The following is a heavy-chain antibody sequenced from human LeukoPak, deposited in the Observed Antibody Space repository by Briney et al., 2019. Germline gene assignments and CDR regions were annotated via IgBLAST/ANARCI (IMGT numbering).Heavy chain of an antibody. CDR3: ARDQFGTRLD. J-gene: IGHJ4*02. D-gene: IGHD1-1*01. CDR1: GFTFSSYE. V-gene: IGHV3-48*03. Sequence: GGSLRLSCAASGFTFSSYEMDWVRQAPGKRLEWVSYISTSGSTISYADSVKGRFTISRDNAKNSLYLQMNSLRVEDTAVYYCARDQFGTRLDWGQGTLVTVSS. CDR2: ISTSGSTI.